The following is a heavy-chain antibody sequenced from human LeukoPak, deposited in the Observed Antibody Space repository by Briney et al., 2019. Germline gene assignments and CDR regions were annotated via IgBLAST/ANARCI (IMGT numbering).Heavy chain of an antibody. CDR3: AGDKGYNRRFDY. V-gene: IGHV3-30-3*01. J-gene: IGHJ4*02. CDR1: GFTFSSYA. Sequence: GGSLRLSCAASGFTFSSYAMHWVRQAPGKGLEWVAVISYDGSNKYYADSVKGRFTISRDNSKNTLYLQMNSLRAEDTAVYYCAGDKGYNRRFDYWGQGTLVTVSS. CDR2: ISYDGSNK. D-gene: IGHD5-24*01.